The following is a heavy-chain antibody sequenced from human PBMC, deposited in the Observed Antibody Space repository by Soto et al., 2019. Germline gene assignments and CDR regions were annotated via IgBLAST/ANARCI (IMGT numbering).Heavy chain of an antibody. J-gene: IGHJ6*02. CDR3: SKGHDFWTTYSYYYGMYV. CDR1: GFSFSKYA. D-gene: IGHD3-3*01. V-gene: IGHV3-23*01. Sequence: QSEGSLRLSCAASGFSFSKYAMNWVRQAPGKGLEWVSGISSSGGSTAYGDSVKGRFTISRDNSKNTLYLQMNSLRADDAAVYFCSKGHDFWTTYSYYYGMYVWGQGTTVTVSS. CDR2: ISSSGGST.